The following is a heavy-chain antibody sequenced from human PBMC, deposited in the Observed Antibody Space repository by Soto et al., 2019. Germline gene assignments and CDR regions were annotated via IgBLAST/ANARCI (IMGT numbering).Heavy chain of an antibody. CDR3: ARELYGLYCYYGMDD. J-gene: IGHJ6*04. Sequence: SETLSLTCAVYGGSFSGYYWSWIRQPPGKGLEWIGEINHSGSTNYNPSLKSRVTISVDTSKNQFSLKLSSVTAADTAVYYCARELYGLYCYYGMDDRGKGTTVTVSS. D-gene: IGHD1-26*01. CDR1: GGSFSGYY. CDR2: INHSGST. V-gene: IGHV4-34*01.